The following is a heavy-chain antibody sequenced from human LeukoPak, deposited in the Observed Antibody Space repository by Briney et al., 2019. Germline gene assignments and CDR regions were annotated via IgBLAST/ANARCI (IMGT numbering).Heavy chain of an antibody. CDR3: ARGGSSGWRTPNDDY. CDR2: NSAYNGNT. CDR1: GYTFTSYG. D-gene: IGHD6-19*01. Sequence: GASVKVSCKASGYTFTSYGISWVRQAPGQGLEWMGWNSAYNGNTNYGQKLQGRVTMTTDTSTSTAYMELRSLKSDDTAVYYCARGGSSGWRTPNDDYWGQGTLVTVSS. J-gene: IGHJ4*02. V-gene: IGHV1-18*01.